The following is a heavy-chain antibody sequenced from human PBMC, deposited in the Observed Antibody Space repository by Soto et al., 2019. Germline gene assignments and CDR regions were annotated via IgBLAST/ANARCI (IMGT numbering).Heavy chain of an antibody. CDR1: GFTFRCYT. Sequence: PGGSLRLSCAASGFTFRCYTMNWVRQAPGKGLEWVSSISSSSSDKNYADSVKGRFTISRDNAKNSLYLQMNSLRAEDTAVYYCASLGGYCCGWSCYPNYYGLDVWGQGTTVTVSS. CDR2: ISSSSSDK. CDR3: ASLGGYCCGWSCYPNYYGLDV. D-gene: IGHD2-15*01. V-gene: IGHV3-21*01. J-gene: IGHJ6*02.